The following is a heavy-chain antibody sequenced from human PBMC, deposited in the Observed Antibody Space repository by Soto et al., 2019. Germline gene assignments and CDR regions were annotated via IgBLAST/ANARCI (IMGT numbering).Heavy chain of an antibody. D-gene: IGHD5-12*01. CDR1: GFTFSSYG. CDR2: ISYDGSNK. CDR3: AKDMGGEWWLRLDYYYGMDV. Sequence: GGSLRLSCAASGFTFSSYGMHWVRQAPGKGLEWVAVISYDGSNKYYADSVKGRFTISRDNSKNTLYLQMNSLRAEDTDVYYYAKDMGGEWWLRLDYYYGMDVWGQGTTVTVSS. J-gene: IGHJ6*02. V-gene: IGHV3-30*18.